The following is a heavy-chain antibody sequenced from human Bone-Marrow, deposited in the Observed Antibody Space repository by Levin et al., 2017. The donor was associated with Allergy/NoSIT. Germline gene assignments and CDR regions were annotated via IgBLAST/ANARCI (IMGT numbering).Heavy chain of an antibody. Sequence: SLKISCAASGFTFDDYAMHWVRQAPGKGLEWVSGISWNSGSIGYADSVKGRFTISRDNAKNSLYLQMNSLRAEDTALYYCAKDIYYGSGAGGYFDYWGQGTLVTVSS. CDR3: AKDIYYGSGAGGYFDY. J-gene: IGHJ4*02. CDR1: GFTFDDYA. D-gene: IGHD3-10*01. V-gene: IGHV3-9*01. CDR2: ISWNSGSI.